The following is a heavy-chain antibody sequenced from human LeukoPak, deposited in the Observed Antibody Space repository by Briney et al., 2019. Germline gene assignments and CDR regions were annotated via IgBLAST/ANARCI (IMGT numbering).Heavy chain of an antibody. CDR3: AREGGITIFGVAWDGYYYGMDV. D-gene: IGHD3-3*01. CDR2: IKQDGSEK. V-gene: IGHV3-7*01. Sequence: GGSLRLSCAASGFTFSSYWMSWVRQAPGKGLEWVANIKQDGSEKYYADSVKGRFTISRDNSKNTLYLQMNSLRAEDTAVYYCAREGGITIFGVAWDGYYYGMDVWGQGTTVTVSS. CDR1: GFTFSSYW. J-gene: IGHJ6*02.